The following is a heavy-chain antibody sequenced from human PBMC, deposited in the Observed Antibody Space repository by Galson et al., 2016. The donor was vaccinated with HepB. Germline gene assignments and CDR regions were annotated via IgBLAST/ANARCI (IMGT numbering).Heavy chain of an antibody. D-gene: IGHD4-17*01. CDR3: MSPYYGDYKNF. V-gene: IGHV3-64D*06. J-gene: IGHJ4*02. Sequence: SLRLSCGVSGFTFRDYSMHWVRQAPGKRLEHVSAITANGDTTYYADSVQGRFTISRDNSKNTFYLQMTSLRSEDTAVYYCMSPYYGDYKNFWGRGTLVTVSS. CDR2: ITANGDTT. CDR1: GFTFRDYS.